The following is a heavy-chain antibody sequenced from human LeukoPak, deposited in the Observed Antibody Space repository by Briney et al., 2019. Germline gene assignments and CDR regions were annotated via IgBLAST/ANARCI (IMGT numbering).Heavy chain of an antibody. CDR2: ISSWSSYI. J-gene: IGHJ2*01. Sequence: GESLRLSCAASGFSISRYSMNWVRQAPGKGLEWVSSISSWSSYIFYADSVKGRFTISRDNAKNSLYLQMNSLRAEDTALYYCARGCSTTSCYYWYFDLWGRGTLITVSS. CDR3: ARGCSTTSCYYWYFDL. V-gene: IGHV3-21*01. CDR1: GFSISRYS. D-gene: IGHD2-2*01.